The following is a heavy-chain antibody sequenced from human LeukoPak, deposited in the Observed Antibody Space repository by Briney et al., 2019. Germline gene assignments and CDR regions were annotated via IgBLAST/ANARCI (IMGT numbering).Heavy chain of an antibody. CDR3: ARNRVIQLPTYTSCYYYYMDV. CDR1: GYTFTSYY. CDR2: INPSGGST. D-gene: IGHD5-18*01. Sequence: ASVKVSCKASGYTFTSYYMHWVRQAPGQGLEWMGIINPSGGSTSYAQKFQGRVTITADKSTSTAYMELSSLRSEDTAVYYCARNRVIQLPTYTSCYYYYMDVWGKGTTVAVSS. J-gene: IGHJ6*03. V-gene: IGHV1-46*01.